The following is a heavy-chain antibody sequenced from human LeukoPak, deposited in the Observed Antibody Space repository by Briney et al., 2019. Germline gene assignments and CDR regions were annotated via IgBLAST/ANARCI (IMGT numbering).Heavy chain of an antibody. D-gene: IGHD3-9*01. V-gene: IGHV3-23*01. CDR2: ISGSGGST. CDR3: ASSPSYYDILPTNFDY. J-gene: IGHJ4*02. Sequence: GGTLRLSCAASGFTFSSYGMSWVRQAPGKGLEWVSAISGSGGSTYYADSGKGRFTISRDNSKNTLYLQMNSLRAEDTAVYYCASSPSYYDILPTNFDYWGQGTLVTVSS. CDR1: GFTFSSYG.